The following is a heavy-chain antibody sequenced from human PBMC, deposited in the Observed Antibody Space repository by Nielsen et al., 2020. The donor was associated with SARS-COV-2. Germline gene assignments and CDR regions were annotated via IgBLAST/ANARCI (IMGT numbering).Heavy chain of an antibody. V-gene: IGHV3-9*01. D-gene: IGHD7-27*01. Sequence: GGSLRLSCAASGFTFDDYAMHWVRQAPGKGLEWVSGISRDSGSIDYVDSVKGRFTISRDNAKDSLYLQMNSLRAEDTALYYCASLGGYYYYGMDVWGQGTTVTVSS. J-gene: IGHJ6*02. CDR3: ASLGGYYYYGMDV. CDR1: GFTFDDYA. CDR2: ISRDSGSI.